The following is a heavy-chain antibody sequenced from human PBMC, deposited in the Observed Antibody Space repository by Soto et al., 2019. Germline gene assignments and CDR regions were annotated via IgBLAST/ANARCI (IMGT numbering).Heavy chain of an antibody. V-gene: IGHV4-34*01. Sequence: SLTCAVYGGSFSGYYWSWIRQPPGKGLEWIGEINHSGSTNYNPSLKSRVTISVDTSKNQFSLKLSSVTAADTAVYYCARGSDSSGFNYFDYWGQGTLVTVSS. D-gene: IGHD6-19*01. CDR3: ARGSDSSGFNYFDY. CDR1: GGSFSGYY. J-gene: IGHJ4*02. CDR2: INHSGST.